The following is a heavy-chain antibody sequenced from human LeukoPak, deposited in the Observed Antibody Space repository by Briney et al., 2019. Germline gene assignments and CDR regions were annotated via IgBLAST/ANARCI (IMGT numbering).Heavy chain of an antibody. D-gene: IGHD6-13*01. J-gene: IGHJ4*02. CDR2: IRSDGNNK. Sequence: AGGSLRLSCAASGFTFSAYGMHWVRQAPGKGLEWVAFIRSDGNNKYYADSVKGRFTISRDNSKNTLYLQMNSLRAEDTAVYYCAKDRGQQLVRACDYWGQGTLVTVSS. CDR1: GFTFSAYG. V-gene: IGHV3-30*02. CDR3: AKDRGQQLVRACDY.